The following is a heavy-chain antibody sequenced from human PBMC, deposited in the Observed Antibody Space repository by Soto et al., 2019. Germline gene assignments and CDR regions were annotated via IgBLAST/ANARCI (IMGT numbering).Heavy chain of an antibody. Sequence: GGSLRLSCAGSGFTVSSHYMSWVRQAPGKGLEWVSVIHSGGSTYYADSVKGRFTISRDNSKNTLYLQMNSLRAEDTAVYYCAKDQRGTMTGFDYWGQGTLVTVSS. D-gene: IGHD3-22*01. CDR3: AKDQRGTMTGFDY. V-gene: IGHV3-53*01. CDR2: IHSGGST. J-gene: IGHJ4*02. CDR1: GFTVSSHY.